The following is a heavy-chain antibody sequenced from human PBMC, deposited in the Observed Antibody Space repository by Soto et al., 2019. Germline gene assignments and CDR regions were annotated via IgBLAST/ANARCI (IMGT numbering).Heavy chain of an antibody. J-gene: IGHJ4*02. CDR3: ARGRSSWYPFVYKYFDY. CDR2: INHSGST. Sequence: PSETLSLTCAVYGGSFSGYYWSWIRQPPGKGLEWIGEINHSGSTNYNPSLKSRVTISVDTSKNQFSLKLSSVTAADTAVYYCARGRSSWYPFVYKYFDYWGQGTLVTVSS. V-gene: IGHV4-34*01. D-gene: IGHD6-13*01. CDR1: GGSFSGYY.